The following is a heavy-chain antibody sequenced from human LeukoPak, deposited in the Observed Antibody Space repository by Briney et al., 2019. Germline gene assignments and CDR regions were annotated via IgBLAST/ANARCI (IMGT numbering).Heavy chain of an antibody. J-gene: IGHJ5*02. V-gene: IGHV3-9*01. Sequence: GGSQRLSCAASGFRFDDYAMHWVRQGPGKGLEWVSGISSTSGTMDYADSVKGRFTISRDNAKNSLYLQMSSLRAEDTAFYYCVRGTTVTTMGWLDHWGQGTLVTVSS. CDR3: VRGTTVTTMGWLDH. D-gene: IGHD4-17*01. CDR2: ISSTSGTM. CDR1: GFRFDDYA.